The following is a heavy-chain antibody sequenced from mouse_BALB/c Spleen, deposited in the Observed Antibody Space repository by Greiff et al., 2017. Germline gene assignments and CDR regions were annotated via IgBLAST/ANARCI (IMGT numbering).Heavy chain of an antibody. D-gene: IGHD2-4*01. CDR2: IWAGGST. J-gene: IGHJ4*01. CDR3: ARDRGLRQSYYYAMDY. CDR1: GFSLTSYG. V-gene: IGHV2-9*02. Sequence: QVQLKESGPGLVAPSQSLSITCTVSGFSLTSYGVHWVRQPPGKGLEWLGVIWAGGSTNYNSALMSRLSISKDNSKSQVFLKMNSLQTDDTAMYYCARDRGLRQSYYYAMDYWGQGTSVTVSS.